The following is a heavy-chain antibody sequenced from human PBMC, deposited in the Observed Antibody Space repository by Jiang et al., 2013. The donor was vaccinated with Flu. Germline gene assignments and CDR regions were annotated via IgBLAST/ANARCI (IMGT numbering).Heavy chain of an antibody. CDR3: ARMKAAAGSKSHRRFGMDV. Sequence: GSGLVKPSGTLSLTCAVSGGSISSNTWWSWVRQPPGKGLEWIGEIYHSGSINYNPSLKSRVTISVDKSKNQFSLKLTSVTVADMAVYYCARMKAAAGSKSHRRFGMDVWGQGTSVTVS. CDR2: IYHSGSI. V-gene: IGHV4-4*02. CDR1: GGSISSNTW. D-gene: IGHD6-13*01. J-gene: IGHJ6*02.